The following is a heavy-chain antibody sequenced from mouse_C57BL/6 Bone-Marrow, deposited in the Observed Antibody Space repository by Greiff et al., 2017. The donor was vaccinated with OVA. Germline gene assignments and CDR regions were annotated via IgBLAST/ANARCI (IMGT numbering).Heavy chain of an antibody. CDR3: ARKGSNYNLGVYAMDY. V-gene: IGHV2-2*01. J-gene: IGHJ4*01. D-gene: IGHD2-5*01. CDR2: IWSGGST. Sequence: QVQLQQSGPGLVQPSQSLSITCTVSGFSLTSYGVHWVRQSPGKGLEWLGVIWSGGSTDYNAAFISRLSISKDNSTSQVFFKMNSLQADDTAIYYCARKGSNYNLGVYAMDYWGQGTSVTVSS. CDR1: GFSLTSYG.